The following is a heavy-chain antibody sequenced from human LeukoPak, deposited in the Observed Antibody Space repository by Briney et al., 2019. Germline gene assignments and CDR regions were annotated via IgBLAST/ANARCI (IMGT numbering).Heavy chain of an antibody. CDR1: GFTFSSYA. V-gene: IGHV3-64*01. CDR2: VRRNGGST. J-gene: IGHJ6*02. CDR3: ARAEAGDYGMDV. Sequence: GRSLRLSCAASGFTFSSYAMHWVRQAPGKGLEYVSAVRRNGGSTYYANSVKGRSTISRDNSKNSLYLQMGSLRAEDMAVYYCARAEAGDYGMDVWGQGTTVTVSS.